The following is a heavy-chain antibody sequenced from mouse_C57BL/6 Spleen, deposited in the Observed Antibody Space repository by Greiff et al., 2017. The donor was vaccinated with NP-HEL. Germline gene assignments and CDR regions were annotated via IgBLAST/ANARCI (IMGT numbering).Heavy chain of an antibody. CDR2: IRNKANGYTT. CDR1: GFTFTAYY. D-gene: IGHD4-1*01. CDR3: ARYRTGTGFGY. V-gene: IGHV7-3*01. J-gene: IGHJ2*01. Sequence: EVQLVESGGGLVQPGGSLSLSCAASGFTFTAYYMSWVRQPPGKALEWLGFIRNKANGYTTEYSASVKGRFTISRENSQSILYLQMNALGAEDSATYYCARYRTGTGFGYWGKGTTLSVAS.